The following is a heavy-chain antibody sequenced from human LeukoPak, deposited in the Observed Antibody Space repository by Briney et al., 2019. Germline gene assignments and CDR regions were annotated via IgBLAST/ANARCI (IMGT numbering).Heavy chain of an antibody. D-gene: IGHD2-15*01. CDR2: IDPSDSYT. Sequence: GESLKISCKGSAYSFTSYWISWVRQMPGKGLEWMGRIDPSDSYTNYSPSFQGRVTISVDKSKNQFSLKLSSVTAADTAVYYCARGTGYCSGGSCYSGTAFDYWGQGTLVTVSS. V-gene: IGHV5-10-1*01. CDR1: AYSFTSYW. CDR3: ARGTGYCSGGSCYSGTAFDY. J-gene: IGHJ4*02.